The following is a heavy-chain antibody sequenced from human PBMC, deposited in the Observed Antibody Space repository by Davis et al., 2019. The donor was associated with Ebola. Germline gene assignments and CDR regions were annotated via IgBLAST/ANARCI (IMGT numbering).Heavy chain of an antibody. V-gene: IGHV3-53*01. Sequence: GESLKISCAASGFTVSSNYMSWVRQAPGKGLEWVSVIYSGGSTYYADSVKGRFTISRDNSKNTLYLQMNSLRAEDTAVYYCARCLVASRGFDYWGQGTLVTVSS. J-gene: IGHJ4*02. D-gene: IGHD2-21*02. CDR1: GFTVSSNY. CDR2: IYSGGST. CDR3: ARCLVASRGFDY.